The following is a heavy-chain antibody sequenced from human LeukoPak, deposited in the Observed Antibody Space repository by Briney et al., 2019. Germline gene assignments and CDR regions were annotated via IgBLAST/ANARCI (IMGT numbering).Heavy chain of an antibody. CDR3: ARDGVAGGFDY. CDR2: IHYSGST. CDR1: GGSIGSYY. D-gene: IGHD6-19*01. J-gene: IGHJ4*02. Sequence: SETLSLTCTVSGGSIGSYYWNWIRQPPGRGLEWIGYIHYSGSTNHNASLKSRVTISVDTSKNQFSLKLSSVTAADTAVYYCARDGVAGGFDYWGQGTLVTVSS. V-gene: IGHV4-59*01.